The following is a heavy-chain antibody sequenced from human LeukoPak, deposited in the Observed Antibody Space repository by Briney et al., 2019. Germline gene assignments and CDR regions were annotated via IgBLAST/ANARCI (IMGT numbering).Heavy chain of an antibody. CDR2: IYYSGST. CDR3: ARDLYSSGWYGSDAFDI. Sequence: PSETLSLTCTVSGGSISSYYWSWIRQPPGKGLEWIGYIYYSGSTNYNPSLKSRVTISVDTSKNQFSLKLSSVTAADTAVYYCARDLYSSGWYGSDAFDIWGQGTMVTVSS. J-gene: IGHJ3*02. D-gene: IGHD6-19*01. CDR1: GGSISSYY. V-gene: IGHV4-59*01.